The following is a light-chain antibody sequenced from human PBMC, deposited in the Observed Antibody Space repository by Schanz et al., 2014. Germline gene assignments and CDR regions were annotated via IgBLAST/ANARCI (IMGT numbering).Light chain of an antibody. CDR3: QQFGASPALI. CDR2: GAS. CDR1: QSVSSN. J-gene: IGKJ4*01. Sequence: EIVMTQSPATLSVSPGERATLSCRASQSVSSNLAWYQQKPGQAPRLLIYGASNRATGIPARFSGSGSGTDFTLTISRLEPEDSAVYYCQQFGASPALIFGGGTKVEIK. V-gene: IGKV3-20*01.